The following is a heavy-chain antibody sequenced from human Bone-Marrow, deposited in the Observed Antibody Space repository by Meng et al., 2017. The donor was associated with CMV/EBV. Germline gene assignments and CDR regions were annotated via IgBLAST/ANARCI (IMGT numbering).Heavy chain of an antibody. J-gene: IGHJ4*01. CDR1: GFNFNTYG. CDR2: IWYDRTHQ. D-gene: IGHD3-10*02. V-gene: IGHV3-33*06. Sequence: GESLKISWEASGFNFNTYGMHWVRRAPGKGLEWVAVIWYDRTHQTYGGSVKGRFTISRDNSKNTLHLHMNSLRVVDTSVYYCAKDRIPMSYYFDSWGHGTLVTVSS. CDR3: AKDRIPMSYYFDS.